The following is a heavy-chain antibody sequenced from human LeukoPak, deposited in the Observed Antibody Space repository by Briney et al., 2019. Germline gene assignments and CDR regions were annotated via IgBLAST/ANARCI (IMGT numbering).Heavy chain of an antibody. D-gene: IGHD6-13*01. CDR3: ARDLSSSWYWFDP. V-gene: IGHV4-59*11. CDR2: IYYSGST. Sequence: SETLSLTCTVSNGSISSHYWSWIRQPPGKGLEWIGYIYYSGSTNYNPSLKSRVTISVDTSKNQFSLKLSSVTAADTAVYYCARDLSSSWYWFDPWGQGTLVTVSS. CDR1: NGSISSHY. J-gene: IGHJ5*02.